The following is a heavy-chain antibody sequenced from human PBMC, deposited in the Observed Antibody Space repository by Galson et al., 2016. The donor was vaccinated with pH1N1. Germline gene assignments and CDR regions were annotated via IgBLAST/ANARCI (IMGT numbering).Heavy chain of an antibody. J-gene: IGHJ4*02. CDR3: ATEDYYTSLY. Sequence: SLRLSCAASGFIFSDYWMSWVRQAPGKGLEWVAKINQDGSRKYYVDSMKGRCTISRDNAENSLFLQMNSLRVEDTALYYCATEDYYTSLYWGQGILVTVSS. CDR2: INQDGSRK. V-gene: IGHV3-7*01. CDR1: GFIFSDYW. D-gene: IGHD1-26*01.